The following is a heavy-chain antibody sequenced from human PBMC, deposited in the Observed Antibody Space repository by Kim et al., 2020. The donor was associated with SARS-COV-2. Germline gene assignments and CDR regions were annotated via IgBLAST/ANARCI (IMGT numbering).Heavy chain of an antibody. CDR2: IYSGDKT. D-gene: IGHD6-13*01. CDR3: ATNLAAAGVV. CDR1: GFTVSSNY. V-gene: IGHV3-66*01. J-gene: IGHJ4*02. Sequence: GGSLRLSCAASGFTVSSNYMSWLRQAPGKGLEWLSVIYSGDKTYYVESVKGRLTISRDNSKNTLYLQMSSLRVEDTAVYYCATNLAAAGVVWGQGTPATV.